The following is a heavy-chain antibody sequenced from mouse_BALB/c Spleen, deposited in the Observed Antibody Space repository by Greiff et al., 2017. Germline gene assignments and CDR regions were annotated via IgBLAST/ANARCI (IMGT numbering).Heavy chain of an antibody. Sequence: DVKLVESGGGLVQPGGSRKLSCAASGFTFSSFGMHWVRQAPEKGLEWVAYISSGSSTIYYADTVKGRFTISRDNPKNTLFLQMTSLRSEDTAMYYCARGNYDGYYLYAMDYWGQGTSVTVSS. D-gene: IGHD2-3*01. J-gene: IGHJ4*01. CDR2: ISSGSSTI. CDR3: ARGNYDGYYLYAMDY. CDR1: GFTFSSFG. V-gene: IGHV5-17*02.